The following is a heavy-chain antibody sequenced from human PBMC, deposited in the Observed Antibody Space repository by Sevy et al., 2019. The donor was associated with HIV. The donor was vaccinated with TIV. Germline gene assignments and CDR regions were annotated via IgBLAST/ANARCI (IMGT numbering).Heavy chain of an antibody. Sequence: SETLSLTCAVSGYSITSGYLWGWIRQPPGKGLEWIGSVFHSGNTYYNPSLNSRVIISVDTSKNQFSLKLNSVTAADTAVYYCARHSHGSGTYYVPFDSWGLGTLVTVSS. CDR3: ARHSHGSGTYYVPFDS. D-gene: IGHD3-10*01. J-gene: IGHJ4*02. V-gene: IGHV4-38-2*01. CDR2: VFHSGNT. CDR1: GYSITSGYL.